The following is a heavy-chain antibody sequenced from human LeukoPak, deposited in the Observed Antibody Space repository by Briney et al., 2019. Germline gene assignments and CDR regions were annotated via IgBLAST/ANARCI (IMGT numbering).Heavy chain of an antibody. Sequence: GGSLRLPCAASGSTFSSYGMHWVRQAPGKGLEWVAVISYDGSNKYYADSVKGRFTISRDNSKNTLYLQMNSLRAEDTAVYYCAKPEDIVATVDAFDIWGQGTMVTVSS. D-gene: IGHD5-12*01. V-gene: IGHV3-30*18. CDR2: ISYDGSNK. CDR1: GSTFSSYG. J-gene: IGHJ3*02. CDR3: AKPEDIVATVDAFDI.